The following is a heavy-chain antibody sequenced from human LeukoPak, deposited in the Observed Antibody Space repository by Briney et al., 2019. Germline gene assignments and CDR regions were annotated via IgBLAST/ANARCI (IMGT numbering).Heavy chain of an antibody. V-gene: IGHV1-8*01. J-gene: IGHJ4*02. D-gene: IGHD6-6*01. CDR3: AKDIAARPDFDY. CDR2: MNPNSGNT. Sequence: ASVKVSCKASGYTFTSYDINWVRQATGQGLEWMGWMNPNSGNTGYAQKFQGRVTMTRNTSISTAYMELSSLRAEDTAVYYCAKDIAARPDFDYWGQGTLVTVSS. CDR1: GYTFTSYD.